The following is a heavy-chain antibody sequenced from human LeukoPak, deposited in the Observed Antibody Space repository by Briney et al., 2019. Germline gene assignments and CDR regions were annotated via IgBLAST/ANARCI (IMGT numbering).Heavy chain of an antibody. CDR2: INPNSGGT. CDR1: GYTFTGCY. Sequence: ASVKVSCKASGYTFTGCYMHWVRQAPGQGLEWMGWINPNSGGTNYAQKFQGRVTMTRDTSISTAYMELSRLRSDDTAVYYCARILGYSGYDVYYFDYWGQGTLVTVSS. D-gene: IGHD5-12*01. J-gene: IGHJ4*02. CDR3: ARILGYSGYDVYYFDY. V-gene: IGHV1-2*02.